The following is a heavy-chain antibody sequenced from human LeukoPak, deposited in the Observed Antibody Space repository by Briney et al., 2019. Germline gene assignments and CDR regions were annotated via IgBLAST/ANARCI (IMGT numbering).Heavy chain of an antibody. J-gene: IGHJ4*02. D-gene: IGHD3-10*01. V-gene: IGHV3-23*01. Sequence: GGSLRLSGAAPGFTFSSYAMSWVRQAPGKGLEWVSAISGSGGSTYYADSVKGRFTISRDNSKNTLYLQMNSLRAEDTAVYYCAKLGYGSGSHWGQGTLVTVSS. CDR3: AKLGYGSGSH. CDR1: GFTFSSYA. CDR2: ISGSGGST.